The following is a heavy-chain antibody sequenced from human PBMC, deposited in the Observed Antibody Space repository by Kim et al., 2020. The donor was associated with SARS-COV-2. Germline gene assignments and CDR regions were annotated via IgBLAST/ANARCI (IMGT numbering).Heavy chain of an antibody. CDR1: GFTLSNYG. CDR3: ARAGDSDFSGYYGFFHH. V-gene: IGHV3-74*03. D-gene: IGHD3-22*01. Sequence: GGSLRLSCAASGFTLSNYGMNLVRQTPGKGLVWVPLIPSDGRNTEYVDSVKGRFTISRDNAKNTLYLQIHSLRPEATAVYYCARAGDSDFSGYYGFFHHWGNSALVSGSS. CDR2: IPSDGRNT. J-gene: IGHJ1*01.